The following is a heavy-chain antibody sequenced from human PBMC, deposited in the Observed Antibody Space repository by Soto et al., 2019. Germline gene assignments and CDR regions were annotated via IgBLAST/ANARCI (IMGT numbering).Heavy chain of an antibody. D-gene: IGHD3-22*01. CDR2: IKGKSGRGTT. V-gene: IGHV3-15*02. CDR1: GITFSNAW. CDR3: TTERAYDRSGYLDF. Sequence: EVQLVESGGALVNPGGSLRLSCAVSGITFSNAWMSWVRQTPERGLEWVGHIKGKSGRGTTDYAAPVKGRFTISRDDSKNTVYLEMNSLKAEDTAVYYCTTERAYDRSGYLDFGGQGTLVTVSS. J-gene: IGHJ4*02.